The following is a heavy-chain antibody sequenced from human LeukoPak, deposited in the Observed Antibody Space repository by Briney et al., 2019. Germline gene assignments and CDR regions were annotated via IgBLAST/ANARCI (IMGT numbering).Heavy chain of an antibody. J-gene: IGHJ4*02. CDR1: GFSVGSNY. CDR3: AKVSGYTSGWYVDFDC. D-gene: IGHD6-19*01. Sequence: GGSLRLSCAASGFSVGSNYMNWVRQAPGKGLEWVSVIYSGGSTYYADSVKGRFTISRDNSKNTLYLQMSSLRAEDTAVYYCAKVSGYTSGWYVDFDCWGQGSLVTVSS. V-gene: IGHV3-53*01. CDR2: IYSGGST.